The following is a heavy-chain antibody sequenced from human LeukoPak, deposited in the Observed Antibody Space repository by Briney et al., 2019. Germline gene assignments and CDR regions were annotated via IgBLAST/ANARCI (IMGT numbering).Heavy chain of an antibody. CDR2: ISSSSSYI. J-gene: IGHJ4*02. Sequence: PGGSLRLSCAASGFTFSSYAMSWVRQAPGKGLEWVSSISSSSSYIYYADSVKGRFTISRDNAKNSLYLQMNSLRAEDTAVYYCARGDTAMVAFDYWGQGTLVTVSS. CDR1: GFTFSSYA. V-gene: IGHV3-21*01. CDR3: ARGDTAMVAFDY. D-gene: IGHD5-18*01.